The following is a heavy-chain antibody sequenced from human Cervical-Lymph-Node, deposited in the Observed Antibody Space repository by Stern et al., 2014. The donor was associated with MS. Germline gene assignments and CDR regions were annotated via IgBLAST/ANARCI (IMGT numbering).Heavy chain of an antibody. J-gene: IGHJ3*01. Sequence: QLQLQESGPGLVKPSETLSLTCTVSGGSISSYYWTWIRQPPGMGLEWIGHIHRSGTTKYNPSLKSRVTISVDTSKNHFSLKLSSVTAADTAVYYCARTFGAEGAFDVWGQGTMVTVSS. CDR1: GGSISSYY. CDR3: ARTFGAEGAFDV. D-gene: IGHD3-16*01. CDR2: IHRSGTT. V-gene: IGHV4-59*01.